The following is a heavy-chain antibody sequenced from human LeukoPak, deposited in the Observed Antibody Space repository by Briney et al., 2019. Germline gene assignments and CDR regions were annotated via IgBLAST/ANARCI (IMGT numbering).Heavy chain of an antibody. D-gene: IGHD3-10*01. J-gene: IGHJ4*02. CDR1: GFTFSSYA. CDR2: INHSGST. Sequence: LRLSCAASGFTFSSYAMSWIRQPPGNGLEWIGEINHSGSTYYNPSLKSRVTISVDTSKNQFSLKLSSVTAADTAVYYCASGGELFTSWGQGTLVTVSS. V-gene: IGHV4-34*09. CDR3: ASGGELFTS.